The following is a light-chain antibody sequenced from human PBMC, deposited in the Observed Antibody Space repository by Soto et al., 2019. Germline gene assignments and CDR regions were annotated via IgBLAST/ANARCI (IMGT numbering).Light chain of an antibody. Sequence: DIQMTQSPSSLSASVGDRVTITCRASQSISSYLNWYQQKPGKAPKRLIYAGSSWQSGVPSRFSGSGSGTDFTLTISSLQPEDFATYYGQQSYSTPYTFGQGTKLEIK. CDR2: AGS. V-gene: IGKV1-39*01. CDR1: QSISSY. J-gene: IGKJ2*01. CDR3: QQSYSTPYT.